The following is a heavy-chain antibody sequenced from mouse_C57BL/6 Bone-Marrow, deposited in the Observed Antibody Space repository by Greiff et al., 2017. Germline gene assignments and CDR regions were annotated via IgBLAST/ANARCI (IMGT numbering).Heavy chain of an antibody. D-gene: IGHD1-1*01. CDR1: GYSITSGYY. CDR2: ISYDGSN. Sequence: DVQLQESGPGLVKPSQSLSLTCSVTGYSITSGYYWNWIRQFPGNKLEWMGYISYDGSNNYNPSLKNRISITRDTSKNQFFLKLNSVTTEYTATYYCARSGNYYGSSCAMDYWGQGTSVTVSS. V-gene: IGHV3-6*01. CDR3: ARSGNYYGSSCAMDY. J-gene: IGHJ4*01.